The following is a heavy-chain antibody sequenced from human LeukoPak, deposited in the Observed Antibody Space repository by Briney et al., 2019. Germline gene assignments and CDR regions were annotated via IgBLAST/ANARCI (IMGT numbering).Heavy chain of an antibody. Sequence: GGSLRLSCAASGFPFSSYGMHGVRQAPGKGLEGVAGITYDGSNKYSVDSVKGRFTISRDNSKNTLYLQMNSLRAEDTALYYCANGVAVAGTPPFDYWGQGTLVTVSS. J-gene: IGHJ4*02. V-gene: IGHV3-30*18. D-gene: IGHD6-19*01. CDR2: ITYDGSNK. CDR3: ANGVAVAGTPPFDY. CDR1: GFPFSSYG.